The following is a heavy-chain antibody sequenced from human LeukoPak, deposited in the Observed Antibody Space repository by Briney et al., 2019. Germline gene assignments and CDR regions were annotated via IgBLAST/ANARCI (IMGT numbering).Heavy chain of an antibody. Sequence: GGSLRLSCAASGFTFSDYYMSWIRQAPGKGIEWVSYISSSGSTIYYADSVKGRFTISRDNAKNSLYLQMNSLRAEDTAVYYCARPWVDTAMVADYWGQGTLVTVSS. CDR2: ISSSGSTI. D-gene: IGHD5-18*01. J-gene: IGHJ4*02. CDR1: GFTFSDYY. CDR3: ARPWVDTAMVADY. V-gene: IGHV3-11*01.